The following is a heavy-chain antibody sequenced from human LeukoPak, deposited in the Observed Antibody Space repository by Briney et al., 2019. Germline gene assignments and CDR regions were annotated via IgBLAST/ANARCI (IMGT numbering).Heavy chain of an antibody. CDR2: INHSGST. CDR3: ARQRKYGKNYFDY. Sequence: SETLSLTCTVSGYSISSGYFWGWLRQPPGKGLGWIGEINHSGSTNYNPSLKSRVTISVDTSKNQFSLKLSSVTAADTAVYYCARQRKYGKNYFDYWGQGTLVTVSS. V-gene: IGHV4-38-2*02. CDR1: GYSISSGYF. J-gene: IGHJ4*02. D-gene: IGHD1-1*01.